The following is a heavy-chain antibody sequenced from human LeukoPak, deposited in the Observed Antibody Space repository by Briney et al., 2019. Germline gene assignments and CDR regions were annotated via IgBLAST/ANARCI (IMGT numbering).Heavy chain of an antibody. CDR2: ISGYNGDT. J-gene: IGHJ3*02. CDR3: ARCYGSGRWALDI. CDR1: GYTFTNYG. Sequence: ASVNVSCKASGYTFTNYGISWVRQAPGQGLEWMGGISGYNGDTKYAQKVQGRVTMTTDKFTSTAYMELRSLRSDDTAVYYCARCYGSGRWALDIWGQGTMVTVSS. V-gene: IGHV1-18*01. D-gene: IGHD3-10*01.